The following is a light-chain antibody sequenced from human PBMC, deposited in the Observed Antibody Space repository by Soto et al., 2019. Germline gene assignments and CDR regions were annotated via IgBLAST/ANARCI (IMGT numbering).Light chain of an antibody. CDR1: QSVSSNY. J-gene: IGKJ4*01. Sequence: EIVLTQSPGTLSLSPGERATLSCRASQSVSSNYLAWYQQKPGQAPKVLIYHASSRATGIPDRFSGSGSGTDFTLTISRLEPEDFAVYYCQQYGSSPLTFGGGTKVEI. CDR2: HAS. CDR3: QQYGSSPLT. V-gene: IGKV3-20*01.